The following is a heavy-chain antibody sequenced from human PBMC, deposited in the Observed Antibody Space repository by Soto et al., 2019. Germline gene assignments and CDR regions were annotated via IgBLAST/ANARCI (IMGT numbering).Heavy chain of an antibody. CDR2: ISGSGGST. Sequence: EVQLLESGGGLVQPGGSLRLSCAASGFTFSSYAMSWVRQAPGKGLEWVSAISGSGGSTYYADSVKGRFTISRDNSKNTLYLQMNSLRAEDTAAYYCAQDTAYCSSTSCYLSGVATGDFDYWGQGTLVTVSS. CDR3: AQDTAYCSSTSCYLSGVATGDFDY. CDR1: GFTFSSYA. D-gene: IGHD2-2*01. J-gene: IGHJ4*02. V-gene: IGHV3-23*01.